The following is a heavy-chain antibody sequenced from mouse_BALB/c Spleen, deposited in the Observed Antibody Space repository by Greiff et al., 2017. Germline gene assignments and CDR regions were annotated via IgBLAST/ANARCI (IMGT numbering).Heavy chain of an antibody. CDR3: AREDYRYDDAMDY. J-gene: IGHJ4*01. D-gene: IGHD2-14*01. CDR2: IDPANGNT. CDR1: GFNIKDTY. Sequence: VQLQQSGAELVKPGASVKLSCTASGFNIKDTYMHWVKQRPEQGLEWIGRIDPANGNTKYDPKFQGKATITADTSSNTAYLQLSSLTSEDTAVYYCAREDYRYDDAMDYWGQGTSVTVSS. V-gene: IGHV14-3*02.